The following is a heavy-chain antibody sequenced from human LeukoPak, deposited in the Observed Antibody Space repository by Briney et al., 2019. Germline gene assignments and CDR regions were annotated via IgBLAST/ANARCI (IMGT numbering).Heavy chain of an antibody. CDR2: IHDSGST. Sequence: SETLSLTCAVSGDSISSGGYAWSWIRQTPGKGLEWIAYIHDSGSTYYNPSPKSRVSISVDTSKNQLSVKLNSVTAADTAVYYCARVAAAAGNNWFDPWGQGTLVTVSS. D-gene: IGHD6-13*01. CDR3: ARVAAAAGNNWFDP. V-gene: IGHV4-30-4*07. CDR1: GDSISSGGYA. J-gene: IGHJ5*02.